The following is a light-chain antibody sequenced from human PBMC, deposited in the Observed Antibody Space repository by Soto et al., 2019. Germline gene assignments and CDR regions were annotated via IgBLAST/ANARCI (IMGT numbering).Light chain of an antibody. CDR1: QGLSSY. V-gene: IGKV1-9*01. CDR2: TAS. J-gene: IGKJ4*01. CDR3: QQHNSYPVT. Sequence: DIQLTQSPSFLSASVGDRVTITCRASQGLSSYLAWYQQKPGKAPKLLIYTASTLQSGVPSRFSGSGSGTEFTLTISSLQPEDFATYYCQQHNSYPVTFGGGTKVEIK.